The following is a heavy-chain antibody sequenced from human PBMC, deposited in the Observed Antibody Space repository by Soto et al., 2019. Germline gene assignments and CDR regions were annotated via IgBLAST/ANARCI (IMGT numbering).Heavy chain of an antibody. CDR1: GGSILSYY. CDR3: ARGGGNYPDRLAYGMDV. D-gene: IGHD1-7*01. CDR2: IFHTGST. Sequence: QVQLQESGPGLVKPSETLSLTCTVSGGSILSYYWSWIRQPPGKGLEWIGYIFHTGSTNYNPSPKSRVTISVHTSKNQFSLRLSSVTAADTAVYYCARGGGNYPDRLAYGMDVWGQGTTVTVSS. J-gene: IGHJ6*02. V-gene: IGHV4-59*01.